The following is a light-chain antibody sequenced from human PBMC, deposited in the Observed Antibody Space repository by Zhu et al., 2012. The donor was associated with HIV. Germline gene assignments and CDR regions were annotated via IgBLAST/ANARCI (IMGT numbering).Light chain of an antibody. Sequence: EIVMTQSPVTLSVSPGERATLSCRASQSVSINFAWYQQKPGQAPRLLIYGASTRATGLPARFSGSGSGTESTLTISSMQSEDFAVYYCQQYNSWPYTFGQGTKLEIK. V-gene: IGKV3-15*01. CDR2: GAS. CDR3: QQYNSWPYT. CDR1: QSVSIN. J-gene: IGKJ2*01.